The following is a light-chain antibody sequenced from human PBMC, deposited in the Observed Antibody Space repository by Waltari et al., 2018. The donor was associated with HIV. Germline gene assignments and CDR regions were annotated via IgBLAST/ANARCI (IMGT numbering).Light chain of an antibody. J-gene: IGLJ3*02. CDR3: QSPDNTTSYWV. CDR1: ALPRLD. Sequence: SYELTQPPSLSVSPGQTPRLTCSGDALPRLDAYWYQQKPGQAPLLLIYKDTERPSRLPERFSGSSSGTIVTLTISGVQAEDEADYYCQSPDNTTSYWVFGGGTKLTV. V-gene: IGLV3-25*03. CDR2: KDT.